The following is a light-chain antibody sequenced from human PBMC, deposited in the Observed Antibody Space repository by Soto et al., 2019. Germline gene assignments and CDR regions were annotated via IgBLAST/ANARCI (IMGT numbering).Light chain of an antibody. CDR3: QQYGDSPWT. CDR1: QSVGSTY. CDR2: GAS. V-gene: IGKV3-20*01. J-gene: IGKJ5*01. Sequence: PGERATLSCRASQSVGSTYLAWYQRKPGQAPRLLIYGASSRATGIPDRFSGSGSGTDFTLTISRLEPEDFAVYYCQQYGDSPWTFGQGTRLEIK.